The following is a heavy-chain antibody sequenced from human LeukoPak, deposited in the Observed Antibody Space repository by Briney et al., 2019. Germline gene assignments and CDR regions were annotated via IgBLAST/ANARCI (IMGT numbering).Heavy chain of an antibody. J-gene: IGHJ4*02. D-gene: IGHD1-26*01. Sequence: ASVKVSCKASGYTFTSYAMHWVRQAPGQRLEWMGWINAGNGNTKYSQKFQGRVTMTRDMSTSTVYMELSSLRSEDTAVYYCARTRWELRRTEYDYWGQGTLVTVSS. CDR1: GYTFTSYA. CDR3: ARTRWELRRTEYDY. V-gene: IGHV1-3*01. CDR2: INAGNGNT.